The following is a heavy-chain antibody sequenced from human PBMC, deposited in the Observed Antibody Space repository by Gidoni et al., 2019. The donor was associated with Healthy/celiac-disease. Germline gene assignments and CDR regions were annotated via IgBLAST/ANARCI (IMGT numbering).Heavy chain of an antibody. CDR3: ARRFSRGWYHFDNWFDP. J-gene: IGHJ5*02. CDR1: GYTFTVYY. D-gene: IGHD6-19*01. Sequence: QVPLVPSGAEVKKPGSSVKVSCKASGYTFTVYYMHWVRQAPGHGLEWMGWINPNSGGTNYAQKLQGRVTMTRDTSISTAYMELSRLRSDDTDVYYCARRFSRGWYHFDNWFDPWGQGTLVTVSA. V-gene: IGHV1-2*02. CDR2: INPNSGGT.